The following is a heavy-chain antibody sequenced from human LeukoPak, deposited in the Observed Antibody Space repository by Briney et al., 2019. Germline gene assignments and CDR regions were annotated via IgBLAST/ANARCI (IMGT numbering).Heavy chain of an antibody. CDR1: GFTFSSYW. CDR3: ARDRGSSCLDV. J-gene: IGHJ6*04. Sequence: GGSLRLSCAASGFTFSSYWMHWVRQAPGKGLVWVSRINSVGSSTSYADSVKGRFTISRDNAKNTLYLQMHSLRADDTAVYYCARDRGSSCLDVWGKGTTVTVSS. V-gene: IGHV3-74*01. CDR2: INSVGSST. D-gene: IGHD6-13*01.